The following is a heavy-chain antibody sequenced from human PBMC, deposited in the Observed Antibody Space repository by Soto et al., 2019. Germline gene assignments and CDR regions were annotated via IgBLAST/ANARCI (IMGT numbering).Heavy chain of an antibody. V-gene: IGHV1-69*13. CDR1: GGTFSSYA. J-gene: IGHJ6*02. Sequence: ASVKVSCKASGGTFSSYAISWVRQAPGQGLEWMGGIIPIFGTANYAQKFQGRVTITADESTSTAYMELSSLRSEDTAVYYCAGYFPNLEWLLLLRYYYYGMDVWGQGTTVTVSS. D-gene: IGHD3-3*01. CDR2: IIPIFGTA. CDR3: AGYFPNLEWLLLLRYYYYGMDV.